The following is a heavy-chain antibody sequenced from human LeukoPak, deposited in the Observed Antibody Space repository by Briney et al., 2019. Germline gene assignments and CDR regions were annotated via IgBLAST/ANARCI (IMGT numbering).Heavy chain of an antibody. CDR3: ANNVGATTPFDY. V-gene: IGHV3-49*04. J-gene: IGHJ4*02. CDR2: IRSKAYGGTT. D-gene: IGHD1-26*01. CDR1: GFTFGDYA. Sequence: GGSLRLSCTASGFTFGDYAMSWVRQAPGKGLEWVGFIRSKAYGGTTEYAASVKGRFTISRDNSKNTLYLQMNSLRAEDTAVYYCANNVGATTPFDYWGQGTLVTVSS.